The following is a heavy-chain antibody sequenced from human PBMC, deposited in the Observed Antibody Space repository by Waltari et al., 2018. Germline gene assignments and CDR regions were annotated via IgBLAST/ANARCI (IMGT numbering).Heavy chain of an antibody. V-gene: IGHV1-8*01. CDR3: ARYLRDTEINWFDP. J-gene: IGHJ5*02. CDR1: GYTFTSYD. D-gene: IGHD5-18*01. CDR2: MNPNSGNT. Sequence: QVQLVQSGAEVKKPGASVKVSCKASGYTFTSYDINWVRQATGQGLEWMGWMNPNSGNTGYAQKFQGRVTMTRNTAISTAYMELSSLRSEDTAVYYCARYLRDTEINWFDPWGQGTLVTVSS.